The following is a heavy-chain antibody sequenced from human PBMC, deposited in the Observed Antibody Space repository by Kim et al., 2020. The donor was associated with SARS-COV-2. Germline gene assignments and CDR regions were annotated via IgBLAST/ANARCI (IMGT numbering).Heavy chain of an antibody. J-gene: IGHJ4*02. CDR2: ISGSGGST. CDR1: GFTFSSYA. D-gene: IGHD3-22*01. V-gene: IGHV3-23*01. CDR3: AKDRYYDSSGYDGLLDY. Sequence: GGSLRLSCAASGFTFSSYAMSWVRQAPGKGLEWVSAISGSGGSTYYADSVKGWFTISRDNSKNTLYLQMNSLRAEDTAVYYCAKDRYYDSSGYDGLLDYWGQGTLVTVSS.